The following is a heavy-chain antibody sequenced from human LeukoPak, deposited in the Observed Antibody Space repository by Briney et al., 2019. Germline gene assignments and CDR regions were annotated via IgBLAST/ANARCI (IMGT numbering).Heavy chain of an antibody. J-gene: IGHJ5*02. CDR2: IFYLGST. V-gene: IGHV4-30-4*01. Sequence: NPSETLSLTCTVSGGSISSGNFYWSWIRQPPGKGLEWIGYIFYLGSTYYNLSLKSRVTMSVDTSKNQFSLKLRSVTAADTAVYYCARKYPDHWFDPWGPGTLVTVSS. CDR1: GGSISSGNFY. CDR3: ARKYPDHWFDP. D-gene: IGHD6-6*01.